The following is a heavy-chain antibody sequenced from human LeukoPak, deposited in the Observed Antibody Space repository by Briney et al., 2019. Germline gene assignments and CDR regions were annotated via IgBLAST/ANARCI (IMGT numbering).Heavy chain of an antibody. CDR3: ARVRITFGGVDY. D-gene: IGHD3-16*01. CDR2: IYYSGST. CDR1: GDSISNYY. J-gene: IGHJ4*02. Sequence: SETLSLTCTVSGDSISNYYWSWIRQPPGKGLEWIGYIYYSGSTNYNPSLKSRVTISVDTSKNQFSLKLSSVTAADTAVYYCARVRITFGGVDYWGQGTLVTVSS. V-gene: IGHV4-59*12.